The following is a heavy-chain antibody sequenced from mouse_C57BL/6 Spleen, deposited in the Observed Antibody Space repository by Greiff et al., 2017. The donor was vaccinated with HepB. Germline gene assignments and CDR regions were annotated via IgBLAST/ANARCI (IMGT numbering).Heavy chain of an antibody. CDR3: ARRGTTEYYYALDY. CDR1: GFTFSDYG. D-gene: IGHD1-1*01. Sequence: EVQGVESGGGLVKPGGSLKLSCAASGFTFSDYGMHWVRQAPEKGLEWVAYISSGSSTIYYADTVKGRFTISRDNAKNTLFLQMTSLRSEDTAMYYCARRGTTEYYYALDYWGQGTSVTVSS. J-gene: IGHJ4*01. V-gene: IGHV5-17*01. CDR2: ISSGSSTI.